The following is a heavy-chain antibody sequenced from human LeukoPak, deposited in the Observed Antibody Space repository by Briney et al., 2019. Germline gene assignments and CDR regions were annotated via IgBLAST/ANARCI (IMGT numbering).Heavy chain of an antibody. V-gene: IGHV4-39*01. CDR2: LYHSGNS. CDR3: TRHQTNFYGSGAPFDP. J-gene: IGHJ5*02. Sequence: SETLSLTCSVSGGTITTTYYWSWIRPPPGGGLELIASLYHSGNSNYNPSLKSRFTMSVDTSRNQLSLQLTSMTAADTAIYYCTRHQTNFYGSGAPFDPWGQGTLVTVS. D-gene: IGHD3-10*01. CDR1: GGTITTTYY.